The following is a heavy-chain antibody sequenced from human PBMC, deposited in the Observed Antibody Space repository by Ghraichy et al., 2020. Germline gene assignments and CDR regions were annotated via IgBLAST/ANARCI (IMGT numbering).Heavy chain of an antibody. V-gene: IGHV4-59*01. D-gene: IGHD5-24*01. CDR2: IYYSGST. J-gene: IGHJ6*03. CDR1: GGSISSYY. Sequence: SETLSLTCTVSGGSISSYYWSWIRQPPGKGLEWIGYIYYSGSTNYNPSLKSRVTISVDTSKNQFSLKLSSVTAADTAVYYCARGLVEMATIDYYYYYYMDVWGKGTTVTVSS. CDR3: ARGLVEMATIDYYYYYYMDV.